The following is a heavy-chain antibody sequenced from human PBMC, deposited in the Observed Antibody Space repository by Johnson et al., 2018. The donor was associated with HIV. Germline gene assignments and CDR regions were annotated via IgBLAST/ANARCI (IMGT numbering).Heavy chain of an antibody. CDR2: INSDGSST. CDR3: AREAYYARAFDL. D-gene: IGHD3-3*01. Sequence: VQLVESGGGVVQPGGSLRLSCAASGFTFSSHWMHWVRQPPGKGLVWVSRINSDGSSTSYADSVKGRFTISRDNNKDTLYLQMNSLRVEDTAVYYCAREAYYARAFDLWGQGTMVTVSS. J-gene: IGHJ3*01. CDR1: GFTFSSHW. V-gene: IGHV3-74*01.